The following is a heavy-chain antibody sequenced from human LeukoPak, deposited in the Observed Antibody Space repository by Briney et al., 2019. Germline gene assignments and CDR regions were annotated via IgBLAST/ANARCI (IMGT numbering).Heavy chain of an antibody. CDR3: ARERKWELPDSSPMDV. CDR2: IWYDGSNK. CDR1: GFSFNSYW. D-gene: IGHD1-26*01. J-gene: IGHJ6*02. V-gene: IGHV3-33*08. Sequence: PGGSLRLSCAASGFSFNSYWMTWVRQAPGKGLEWVAVIWYDGSNKYYADSVKGRFTISRDNSKNTLYLQMNSLRAEDTAVYYCARERKWELPDSSPMDVWGQGTTVTVSS.